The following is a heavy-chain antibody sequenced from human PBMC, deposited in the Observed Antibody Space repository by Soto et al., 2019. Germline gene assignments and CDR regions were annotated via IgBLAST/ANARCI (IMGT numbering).Heavy chain of an antibody. D-gene: IGHD4-17*01. CDR3: ARVRMTTVSVYYFDY. Sequence: ASVKVSCKASGYTFTGYYMHWVRQAPGQGLEWMGWINPNSGGTNYAQKFQGWVTMTRDTSISTAYMELSRLRSDDTAVYYCARVRMTTVSVYYFDYWGQGTLVTVSS. CDR1: GYTFTGYY. J-gene: IGHJ4*02. V-gene: IGHV1-2*04. CDR2: INPNSGGT.